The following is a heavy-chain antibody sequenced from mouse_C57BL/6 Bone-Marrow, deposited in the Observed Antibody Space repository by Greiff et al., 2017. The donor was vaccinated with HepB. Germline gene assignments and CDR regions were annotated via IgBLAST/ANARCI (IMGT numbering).Heavy chain of an antibody. CDR2: IDPSDSYT. J-gene: IGHJ4*01. Sequence: QVQLQQPGAELVMPGASVKLSCKASGYTFTSYWMHWVKQRPGQGLEWIGEIDPSDSYTNYNQKLKGKSTLTVDKSSSTAYMQLSSLTSEDSAVYYCARWGWLLRGDAMDYWGQGTSVTVSS. V-gene: IGHV1-69*01. CDR3: ARWGWLLRGDAMDY. CDR1: GYTFTSYW. D-gene: IGHD2-3*01.